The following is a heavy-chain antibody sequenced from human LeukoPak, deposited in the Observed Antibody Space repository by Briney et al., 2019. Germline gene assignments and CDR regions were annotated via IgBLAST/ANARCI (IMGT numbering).Heavy chain of an antibody. V-gene: IGHV3-7*01. CDR2: IKQDGSEK. J-gene: IGHJ5*02. CDR1: GFTFSSYW. CDR3: ASSTVTTSVTWFDP. D-gene: IGHD4-17*01. Sequence: GGSLRLSCAASGFTFSSYWMSWVRQAPGKGLEWVANIKQDGSEKYYVDSVKGRFTISRDNAKNSLYLQMNSLRAEDTAVCYCASSTVTTSVTWFDPWGQGTLVTVSS.